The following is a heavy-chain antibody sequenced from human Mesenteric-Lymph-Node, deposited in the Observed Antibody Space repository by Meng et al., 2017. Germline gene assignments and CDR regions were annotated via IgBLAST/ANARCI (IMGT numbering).Heavy chain of an antibody. V-gene: IGHV1-2*06. CDR1: GYTFTGYY. CDR3: ARVSRRGQAFDI. CDR2: INPNSGGT. D-gene: IGHD6-25*01. Sequence: ASVKVSCKASGYTFTGYYMHWVRQAPGQGLEWMGRINPNSGGTNYAQKFQGRVTMTRDTSISTAYMELSRLRSDDTAVYYCARVSRRGQAFDIWGQGTMVTVSS. J-gene: IGHJ3*02.